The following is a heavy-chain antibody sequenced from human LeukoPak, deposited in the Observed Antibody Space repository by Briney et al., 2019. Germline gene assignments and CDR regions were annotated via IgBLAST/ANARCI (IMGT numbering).Heavy chain of an antibody. V-gene: IGHV3-7*01. CDR2: IKQDGSAI. Sequence: GGSLRLSCVVSGFTFSSYWMSWVRQAPGKGLEWVANIKQDGSAIYYVDSVKGRFTISRDNAKNSLYLQMNSLRVDDTAVYYCARGGRWELPRPYAFDIWGQGTMVTVSS. CDR1: GFTFSSYW. J-gene: IGHJ3*02. CDR3: ARGGRWELPRPYAFDI. D-gene: IGHD1-26*01.